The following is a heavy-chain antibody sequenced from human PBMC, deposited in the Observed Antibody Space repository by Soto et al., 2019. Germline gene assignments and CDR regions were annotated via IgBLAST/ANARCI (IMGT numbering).Heavy chain of an antibody. CDR1: GDTYSSYA. D-gene: IGHD6-19*01. Sequence: QVQLVQSGAEVKKPGSSVKVSSKASGDTYSSYALSWVRQAPGQGLEWMGGIIPIFGTANYAQKFQGRVTITADESTNTAYMELSSLRSEDTAVYYCARLPVADLYRDYWGQGTLVTVSS. CDR2: IIPIFGTA. CDR3: ARLPVADLYRDY. V-gene: IGHV1-69*12. J-gene: IGHJ4*02.